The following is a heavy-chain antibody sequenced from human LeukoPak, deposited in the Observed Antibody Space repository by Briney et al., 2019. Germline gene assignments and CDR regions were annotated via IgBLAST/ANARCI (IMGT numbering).Heavy chain of an antibody. V-gene: IGHV3-11*01. Sequence: GGSLRLSCAASGFTVSSNYMSWVRQAPGKGLDWISCISRTGTIIYYVDSVKGRFIISRDNAKNSLSLQMSSLRGEDTAVYYCARGGSYDGSGSYREDAFDIWGQGTTVTVSS. CDR3: ARGGSYDGSGSYREDAFDI. CDR1: GFTVSSNY. J-gene: IGHJ3*02. D-gene: IGHD3-10*01. CDR2: ISRTGTII.